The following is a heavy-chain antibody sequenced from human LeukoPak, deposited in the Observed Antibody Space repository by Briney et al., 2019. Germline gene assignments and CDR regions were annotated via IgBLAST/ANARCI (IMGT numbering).Heavy chain of an antibody. CDR1: GGTFSSYT. J-gene: IGHJ5*02. CDR2: ISAYNGNT. CDR3: ARDGEQWLHWFDP. D-gene: IGHD6-19*01. Sequence: ASVKVSCKASGGTFSSYTISWVRQAPGQGLEWMGWISAYNGNTNYAQKLQGRVTMTTDTSTSTAYMELRSLRSDDTAVYYCARDGEQWLHWFDPWGQGTLVTVSS. V-gene: IGHV1-18*01.